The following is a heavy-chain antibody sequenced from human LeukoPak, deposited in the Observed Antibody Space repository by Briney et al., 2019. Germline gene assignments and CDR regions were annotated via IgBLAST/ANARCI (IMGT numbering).Heavy chain of an antibody. J-gene: IGHJ6*04. V-gene: IGHV3-33*01. D-gene: IGHD5-18*01. CDR2: IWYDGSNK. CDR1: GFTFSTYG. Sequence: GGSLRLSCAASGFTFSTYGMHWVRQAPGKGLEWVAVIWYDGSNKYYADSVKGRFTISRDNSKNTLYLQMNSLRAEDTAVYYCARDRAAMKSYYYYGTDVWGKGTTVTVSS. CDR3: ARDRAAMKSYYYYGTDV.